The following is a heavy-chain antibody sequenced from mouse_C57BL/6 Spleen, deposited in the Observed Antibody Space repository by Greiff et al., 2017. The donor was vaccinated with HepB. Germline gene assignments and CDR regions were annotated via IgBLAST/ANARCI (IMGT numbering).Heavy chain of an antibody. J-gene: IGHJ4*01. CDR3: ARRYYGYDEGHYYAMDY. CDR1: GFTFSDYY. Sequence: EVKVVESGGGLVQPGGSLKLSCAASGFTFSDYYMYWVRQTPEKRLEWVAYISNGGGSTYYPDTVKGRFTISRDNAKNTLYLQMSRLKSEDTAMYYCARRYYGYDEGHYYAMDYWGQGTSVTVSS. CDR2: ISNGGGST. D-gene: IGHD2-2*01. V-gene: IGHV5-12*01.